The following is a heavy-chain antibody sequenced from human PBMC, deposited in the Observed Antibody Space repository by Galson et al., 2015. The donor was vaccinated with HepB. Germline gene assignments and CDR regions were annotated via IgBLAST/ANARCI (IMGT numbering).Heavy chain of an antibody. V-gene: IGHV4-59*08. J-gene: IGHJ5*02. CDR2: VYYTGGT. Sequence: TLSLTCTVSGGSISTYHWSWIRQPPGKGLEWIGYVYYTGGTNYSPSLKGRVTISVDTSRNQVSLKLTSVTAADTAVYYCARQDCSAGCFTDWFDPWGQGTLVTVSS. CDR1: GGSISTYH. D-gene: IGHD2-2*02. CDR3: ARQDCSAGCFTDWFDP.